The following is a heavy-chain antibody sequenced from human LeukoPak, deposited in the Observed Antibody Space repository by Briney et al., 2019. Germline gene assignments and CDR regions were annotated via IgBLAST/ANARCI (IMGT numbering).Heavy chain of an antibody. D-gene: IGHD2-2*01. J-gene: IGHJ4*02. CDR2: IYYSGST. Sequence: SQTLSLTCTVSGGSISSGGYYWSWIRQHPGKGLEWIRYIYYSGSTNYNPSLKSRVTISVDMSKNQFSLKLASVTAADTAVYYCARRVPADNTFDYWGQGTLVTVSS. CDR3: ARRVPADNTFDY. CDR1: GGSISSGGYY. V-gene: IGHV4-61*08.